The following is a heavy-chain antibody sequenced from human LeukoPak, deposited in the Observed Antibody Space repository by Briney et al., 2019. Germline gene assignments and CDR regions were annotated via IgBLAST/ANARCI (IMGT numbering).Heavy chain of an antibody. D-gene: IGHD5-18*01. V-gene: IGHV4-59*01. CDR1: GVSISSYY. CDR2: IYYSGST. J-gene: IGHJ4*02. CDR3: ARAGAGGVTHDY. Sequence: SETLSLTCTVSGVSISSYYWSWIRQPPGKGLEWIGYIYYSGSTNYNPSLKSRVTISVDTSKNQFSLKLSSVTAADTAVYYCARAGAGGVTHDYWGQGTLVTVSS.